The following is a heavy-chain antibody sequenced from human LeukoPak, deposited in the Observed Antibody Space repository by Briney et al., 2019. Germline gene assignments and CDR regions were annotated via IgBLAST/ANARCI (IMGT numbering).Heavy chain of an antibody. J-gene: IGHJ6*02. V-gene: IGHV1-69*13. D-gene: IGHD3-22*01. CDR2: IIPIFGTA. Sequence: SVKVSCKASGYTFTSYGISWVRQAPGQGLEWMGGIIPIFGTANYAQKFQGRVTITADESTSTAYMELSSLRSEDTAVYYCSRALTYYYDSSGYYVYYYYGMDVWGQGTTVTVSS. CDR1: GYTFTSYG. CDR3: SRALTYYYDSSGYYVYYYYGMDV.